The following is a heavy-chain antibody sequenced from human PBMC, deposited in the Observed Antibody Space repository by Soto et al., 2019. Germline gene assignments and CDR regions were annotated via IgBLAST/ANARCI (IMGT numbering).Heavy chain of an antibody. Sequence: QVQLQESGPGLVKPSETLSLTCTVSGGSISSYYWSWIRQPPGKGLEWIGYVYYSGSTNYNPSLKSRVTISVDTSTNQFSLKVRSVTAADTAVYYCARRYGGNFDYWGQGTLVTVSS. V-gene: IGHV4-59*01. CDR2: VYYSGST. CDR1: GGSISSYY. J-gene: IGHJ4*02. CDR3: ARRYGGNFDY. D-gene: IGHD5-18*01.